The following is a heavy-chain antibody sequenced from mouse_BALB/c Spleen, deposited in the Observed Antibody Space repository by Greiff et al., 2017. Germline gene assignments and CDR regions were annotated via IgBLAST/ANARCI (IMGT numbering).Heavy chain of an antibody. D-gene: IGHD4-1*01. CDR1: GYTFTSYY. CDR2: INPSNGGT. J-gene: IGHJ3*01. Sequence: QVHVKQPGAELVKPGASVKLSCKASGYTFTSYYMYWVKQRPGQGLEWIGGINPSNGGTNFNEKFKSKATLTVDKSSSTAYMQLSSLTSEDSAVYYCTRPLGPPAWFAYWGQGTLVTVSA. CDR3: TRPLGPPAWFAY. V-gene: IGHV1S81*02.